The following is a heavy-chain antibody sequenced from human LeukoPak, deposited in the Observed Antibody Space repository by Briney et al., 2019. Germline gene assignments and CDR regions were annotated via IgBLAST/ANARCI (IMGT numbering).Heavy chain of an antibody. J-gene: IGHJ4*02. CDR1: GFTFNSYW. CDR2: IKEDGGEK. CDR3: ARALYTNYFDY. V-gene: IGHV3-7*05. Sequence: PGGPLRLSCAVSGFTFNSYWMSWVRQAPGRGVEGVANIKEDGGEKYYVDSVKGRFTISRDNAKNSLYLQMNSLRDEDTAVYYCARALYTNYFDYWGQGTLVTVSS.